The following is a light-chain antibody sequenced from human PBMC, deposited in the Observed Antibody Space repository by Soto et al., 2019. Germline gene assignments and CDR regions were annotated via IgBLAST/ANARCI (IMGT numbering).Light chain of an antibody. CDR3: SSYAVTTMFV. J-gene: IGLJ1*01. CDR1: SSDVGGYNY. CDR2: EVS. Sequence: QSVLTQPPSASGSPGQSVTISCTGTSSDVGGYNYVSWYQQHPGKAPKVIIYEVSKRPSGDTDRFSGSKSGSTASLTVSGFQAEDEADYYCSSYAVTTMFVFGTGPKVTVL. V-gene: IGLV2-8*01.